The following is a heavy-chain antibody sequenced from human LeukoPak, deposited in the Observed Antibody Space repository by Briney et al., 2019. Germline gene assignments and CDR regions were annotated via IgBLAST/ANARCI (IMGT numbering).Heavy chain of an antibody. D-gene: IGHD4-17*01. CDR1: GYTFSNAW. CDR2: IKSETDGGTT. Sequence: GGSLRLSRVASGYTFSNAWMSCVRQAPAKGLEWVGRIKSETDGGTTDYAAPVKGRFTISRDDSKNTLYLQMNSLKPEDTAVFYCTTGFDYGDWFDGFDIWGQGTMVTVSS. V-gene: IGHV3-15*01. CDR3: TTGFDYGDWFDGFDI. J-gene: IGHJ3*02.